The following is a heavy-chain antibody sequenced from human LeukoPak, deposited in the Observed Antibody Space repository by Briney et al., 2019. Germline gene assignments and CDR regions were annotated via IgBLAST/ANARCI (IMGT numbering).Heavy chain of an antibody. V-gene: IGHV3-11*06. Sequence: GGSLRLSCAASGFNFSDYYMSWIRQAPGKGLEWVSYISSSSSYRYYADSVKGRFTISRDNAKNSLYLQMDSLRAEDTAVYYCARHYYDSGYPGIDCWGQGTLVTVSS. CDR1: GFNFSDYY. J-gene: IGHJ4*02. D-gene: IGHD3-22*01. CDR2: ISSSSSYR. CDR3: ARHYYDSGYPGIDC.